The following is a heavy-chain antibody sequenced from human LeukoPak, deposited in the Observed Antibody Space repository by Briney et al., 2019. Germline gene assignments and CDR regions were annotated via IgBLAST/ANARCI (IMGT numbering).Heavy chain of an antibody. CDR2: IIPIFGTA. D-gene: IGHD2-2*01. J-gene: IGHJ5*02. V-gene: IGHV1-69*13. CDR1: GGTFSSYA. Sequence: SVKVSCKASGGTFSSYAISWVRQAPGQGLEWMGGIIPIFGTANYAQKFQGRVTITADESTSTAYMELSSLRSEDTAVYYCARDWGDCSSTSCYFFDPWGQGTLVTVSS. CDR3: ARDWGDCSSTSCYFFDP.